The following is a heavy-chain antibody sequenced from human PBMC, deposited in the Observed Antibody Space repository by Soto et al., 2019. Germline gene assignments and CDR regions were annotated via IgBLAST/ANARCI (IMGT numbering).Heavy chain of an antibody. Sequence: GGSLRLSCAASGFTFSSYAMHWVRQAPGKGLEWVAVISYDGSNKYYADSVKGRFTISRDNSKNTLYLQMNSLRAEDTAVYYCARDGAAPLATYYFDYWGQGTLVTVSS. CDR3: ARDGAAPLATYYFDY. CDR1: GFTFSSYA. V-gene: IGHV3-30-3*01. J-gene: IGHJ4*02. CDR2: ISYDGSNK. D-gene: IGHD3-16*01.